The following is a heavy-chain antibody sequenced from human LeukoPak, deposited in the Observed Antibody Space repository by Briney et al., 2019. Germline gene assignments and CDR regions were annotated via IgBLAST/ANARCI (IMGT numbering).Heavy chain of an antibody. V-gene: IGHV3-23*01. CDR1: GYTFTSYG. Sequence: ASLRVSCAASGYTFTSYGMSWVRQAPGQGLEWVAWISGNGGSTYYAQSVKGRVTMSTDKSKNTLYLQMNSLRAEDTAVYYCAKDGETVAGRGDYWGQGTLVTVSS. CDR3: AKDGETVAGRGDY. D-gene: IGHD6-19*01. CDR2: ISGNGGST. J-gene: IGHJ4*02.